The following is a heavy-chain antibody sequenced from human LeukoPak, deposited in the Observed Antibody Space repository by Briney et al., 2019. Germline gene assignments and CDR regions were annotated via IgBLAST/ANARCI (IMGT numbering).Heavy chain of an antibody. V-gene: IGHV3-30*04. CDR1: GFTFSSYA. CDR3: ARDESTGRIAVAGKRY. CDR2: ISYDGSNK. J-gene: IGHJ4*02. D-gene: IGHD6-19*01. Sequence: GGSLRLSCAASGFTFSSYAMHWVRQAPGKGLEWVAVISYDGSNKYYADSVKGRFTISRENSKNTLYLQMNSLRAEDTAVYYCARDESTGRIAVAGKRYWGQGTLVTVSS.